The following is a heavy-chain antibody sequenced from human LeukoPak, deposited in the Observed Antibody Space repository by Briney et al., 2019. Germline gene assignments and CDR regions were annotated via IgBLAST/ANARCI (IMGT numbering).Heavy chain of an antibody. V-gene: IGHV3-48*03. CDR3: ARGGYYGSGSYYKGPRANYYYYMDV. J-gene: IGHJ6*03. CDR2: ISSSGSTI. D-gene: IGHD3-10*01. CDR1: GFTFSSYE. Sequence: GGSLRLSRAASGFTFSSYEMNWVRQAPGKGLEWVSYISSSGSTIYYADSVKGRFTISRDNAKNSLYLQMNSLRAEDTAVYYCARGGYYGSGSYYKGPRANYYYYMDVWGKGTTVTISS.